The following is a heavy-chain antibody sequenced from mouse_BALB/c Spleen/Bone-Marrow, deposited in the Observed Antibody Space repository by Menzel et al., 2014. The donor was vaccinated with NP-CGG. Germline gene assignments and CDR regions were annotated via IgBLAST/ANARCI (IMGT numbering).Heavy chain of an antibody. CDR1: GYSITRDYA. J-gene: IGHJ3*01. Sequence: ESGPGLVKPSQSLSLTCTVTGYSITRDYAWHWIRQFPGNKLEWMGYITYSGSTTYNPSLKSRISITRDTSKNQFFLQLNSVTTEDTATHNCGRGGLLWSSCAHWGQGTLVSVSA. CDR2: ITYSGST. D-gene: IGHD2-10*01. V-gene: IGHV3-2*02. CDR3: GRGGLLWSSCAH.